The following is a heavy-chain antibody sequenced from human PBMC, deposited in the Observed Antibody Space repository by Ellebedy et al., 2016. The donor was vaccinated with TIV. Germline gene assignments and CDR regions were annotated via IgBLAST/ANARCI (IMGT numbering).Heavy chain of an antibody. CDR2: MNPNSGNT. V-gene: IGHV1-8*01. CDR1: AYTFTSYD. CDR3: ARVFATGVRHLPW. Sequence: ASVKVSCXASAYTFTSYDINWVRQATGQGPEWMGWMNPNSGNTGYAQKFQGRISMTRNTSISTAYMELSSLRSEDTAVYYCARVFATGVRHLPWWGQGTLVTVSS. J-gene: IGHJ4*02. D-gene: IGHD4-23*01.